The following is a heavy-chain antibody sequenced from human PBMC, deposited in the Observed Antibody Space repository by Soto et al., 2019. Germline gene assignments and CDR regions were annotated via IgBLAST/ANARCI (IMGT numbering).Heavy chain of an antibody. J-gene: IGHJ6*02. CDR1: GGYINSSSYY. V-gene: IGHV4-39*07. CDR2: IYYSGST. CDR3: ARDLDGSYVYYYYGMDV. D-gene: IGHD1-26*01. Sequence: PSETMSLTCTVAGGYINSSSYYWGWIRQPPGKGLEWIGSIYYSGSTYYNPSLKSRVTISVDKSKNQFSLKLSSVTAADTAVYYCARDLDGSYVYYYYGMDVWGQGTTVTVSS.